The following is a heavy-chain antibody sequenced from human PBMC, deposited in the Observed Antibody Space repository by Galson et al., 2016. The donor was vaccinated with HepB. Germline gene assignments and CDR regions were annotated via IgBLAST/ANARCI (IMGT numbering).Heavy chain of an antibody. CDR2: IKEDGSQK. Sequence: SLRLSCAGSGFTFSSNWMSWVRQAPGKGLEWVANIKEDGSQKYYVDSVKGRFTISRDNAKKSLFLQMDSLRPDDTAVYYCAKRHEYCPPVGCSVDYWGQGTLGSVSS. CDR3: AKRHEYCPPVGCSVDY. CDR1: GFTFSSNW. V-gene: IGHV3-7*02. J-gene: IGHJ4*02. D-gene: IGHD2/OR15-2a*01.